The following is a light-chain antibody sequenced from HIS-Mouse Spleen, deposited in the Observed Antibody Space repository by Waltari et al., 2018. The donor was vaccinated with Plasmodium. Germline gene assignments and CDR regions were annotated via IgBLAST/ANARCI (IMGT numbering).Light chain of an antibody. CDR1: SGHSSYA. Sequence: SSSASLGASVKLTCTLSSGHSSYAIAWHQQQPEKGPRYLMKLNSDGSPSKGDGIPDRFSGSSSGAERYLTISSRQSEDEADYNCQTWGTGMGVFGGGTKLTVL. CDR3: QTWGTGMGV. V-gene: IGLV4-69*01. CDR2: LNSDGSP. J-gene: IGLJ2*01.